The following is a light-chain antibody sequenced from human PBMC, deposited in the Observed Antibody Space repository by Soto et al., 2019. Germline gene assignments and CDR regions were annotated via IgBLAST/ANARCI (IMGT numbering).Light chain of an antibody. CDR2: EVS. CDR1: SSDVGGYNY. CDR3: SSYTSSSTHWV. Sequence: SALTQPASVSGSPGQSITISCTGTSSDVGGYNYVSWYQQHPGKAPKLMIYEVSNRPSGVSNRFSGSKSSNTASLTISGLQAEDEADYYCSSYTSSSTHWVFGGGTKLTVL. J-gene: IGLJ3*02. V-gene: IGLV2-14*01.